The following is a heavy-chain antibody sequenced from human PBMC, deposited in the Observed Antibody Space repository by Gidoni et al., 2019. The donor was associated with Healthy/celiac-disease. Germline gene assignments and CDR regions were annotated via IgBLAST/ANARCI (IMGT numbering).Heavy chain of an antibody. CDR3: ARFPAAMKGAYYYYGMDV. CDR2: IYYSGST. V-gene: IGHV4-59*08. Sequence: QVQLQESGPGLVKPSETLSLTCTVSGGSLSSYYWSWIRQPPGKGLEWIGYIYYSGSTNYNPSLKSRVTISVDTSKNQFSLKLSSVTAADTAVYYCARFPAAMKGAYYYYGMDVWGQGTTVTVSS. J-gene: IGHJ6*02. D-gene: IGHD2-2*01. CDR1: GGSLSSYY.